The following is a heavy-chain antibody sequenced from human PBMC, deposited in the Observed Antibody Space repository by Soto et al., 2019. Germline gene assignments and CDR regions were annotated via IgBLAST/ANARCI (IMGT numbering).Heavy chain of an antibody. CDR2: MYHSGST. J-gene: IGHJ4*02. D-gene: IGHD1-1*01. V-gene: IGHV4-30-2*01. CDR3: ARLQEY. Sequence: SVTLSLTCAVSGGSISSGGYSWSWIRQPQEKSMEWIGYMYHSGSTYYNPSRKSRVTISIDRSKNQFSLKLSSVTAADTVVYYCARLQEYWGQGILLTGSS. CDR1: GGSISSGGYS.